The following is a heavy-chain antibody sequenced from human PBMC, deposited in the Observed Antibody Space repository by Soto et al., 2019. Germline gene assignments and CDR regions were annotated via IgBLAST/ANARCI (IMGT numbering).Heavy chain of an antibody. CDR3: AKEHRRGHYYYGMDV. CDR2: ISGSGGST. J-gene: IGHJ6*02. CDR1: GFTFSSYA. D-gene: IGHD3-10*01. Sequence: EVQLLESGGGLVQPGGSLRLSCAASGFTFSSYAMSWVRQAPGKGLEWVSAISGSGGSTYYADSVKGRFTISRDNSKNTWYLPMSSRRAEDAAVYDCAKEHRRGHYYYGMDVWGQGTTVTVSS. V-gene: IGHV3-23*01.